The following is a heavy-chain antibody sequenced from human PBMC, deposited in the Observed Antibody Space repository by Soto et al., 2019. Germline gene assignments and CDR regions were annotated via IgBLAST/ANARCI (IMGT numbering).Heavy chain of an antibody. CDR1: GGTFSSYA. Sequence: SVKVSCKASGGTFSSYAISWVRQAPGQGLEWMGGIIPIFGTANYAQKFQGRVTITADKSTSTAYLELSSLRSEDTAVYYCARIRYYYDSSGYPPLYYYYGMDVWGQGTTITVSS. V-gene: IGHV1-69*06. J-gene: IGHJ6*02. CDR2: IIPIFGTA. CDR3: ARIRYYYDSSGYPPLYYYYGMDV. D-gene: IGHD3-22*01.